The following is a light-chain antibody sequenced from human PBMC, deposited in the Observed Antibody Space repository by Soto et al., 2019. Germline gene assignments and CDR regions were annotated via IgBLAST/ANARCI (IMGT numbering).Light chain of an antibody. CDR2: EES. J-gene: IGKJ4*01. CDR1: QNISNW. V-gene: IGKV1-5*01. Sequence: DIQMTQSPSTLSASVGDRVTITCRASQNISNWLAWYQQKPGKPPKLLIYEESTLHSGVPSRFSGRKSGTQFTLTIDSLQPEDFATYYCQQVKTYPRTFGGGTKVDIK. CDR3: QQVKTYPRT.